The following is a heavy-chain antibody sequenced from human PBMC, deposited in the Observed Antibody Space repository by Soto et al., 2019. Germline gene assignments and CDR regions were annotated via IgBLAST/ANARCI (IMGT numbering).Heavy chain of an antibody. V-gene: IGHV5-10-1*01. CDR1: GYSFTSYW. CDR3: ARGNDFLPGYPLDY. D-gene: IGHD3-9*01. Sequence: GESLKISCKGSGYSFTSYWISWVRQMPGKGLEWMGRIDPSDSYTNYSPSFQGHVTISADKSISTAYLQWSSLKASDTAIFYCARGNDFLPGYPLDYGGQGPLVTVPS. CDR2: IDPSDSYT. J-gene: IGHJ4*02.